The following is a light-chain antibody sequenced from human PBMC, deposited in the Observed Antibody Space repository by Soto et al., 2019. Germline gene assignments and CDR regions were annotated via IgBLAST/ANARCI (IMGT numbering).Light chain of an antibody. CDR1: QSVSSN. CDR3: QQYKNWPLT. J-gene: IGKJ4*01. V-gene: IGKV3-15*01. Sequence: EIVMTQSPATLSVSPGERVTLSCRASQSVSSNFAWYQQKPGQAPRLLIYGASTRATGIPARFSGRGSGTEFSLTISSLQSEDFAVYYCQQYKNWPLTFGGGNKVEIK. CDR2: GAS.